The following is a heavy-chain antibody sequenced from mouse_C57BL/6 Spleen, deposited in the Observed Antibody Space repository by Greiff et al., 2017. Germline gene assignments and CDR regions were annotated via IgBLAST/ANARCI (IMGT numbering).Heavy chain of an antibody. CDR3: ARYPNWDENAMDN. CDR1: GFTFTDYY. Sequence: EVQLVESGGGLVQPGGSLSLSCAASGFTFTDYYMSWVRQPPGKALEWLGFIRNKANGYTTEYSASVKGRFTISRDNSQSILYLQMNALRAEDSATYYGARYPNWDENAMDNWGQGTSVTVSS. V-gene: IGHV7-3*01. J-gene: IGHJ4*01. CDR2: IRNKANGYTT. D-gene: IGHD4-1*02.